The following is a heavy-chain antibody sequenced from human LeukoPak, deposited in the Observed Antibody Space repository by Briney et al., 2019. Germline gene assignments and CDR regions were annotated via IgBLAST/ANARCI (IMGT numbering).Heavy chain of an antibody. CDR2: ISGSGGST. CDR1: GFTFSSYA. CDR3: AKPLGGSGSYYNAASYDY. Sequence: PGGSLRLSCAASGFTFSSYAMSWVRQAPGKGLEWVSAISGSGGSTYYADSVKGRLTISRDNSKNTLYLQMNSLRAEDTAVYYCAKPLGGSGSYYNAASYDYWGQGTLVTVSS. D-gene: IGHD3-10*01. V-gene: IGHV3-23*01. J-gene: IGHJ4*02.